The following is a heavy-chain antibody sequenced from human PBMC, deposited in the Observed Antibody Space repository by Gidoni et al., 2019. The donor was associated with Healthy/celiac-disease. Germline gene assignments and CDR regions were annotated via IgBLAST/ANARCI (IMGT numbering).Heavy chain of an antibody. CDR2: ISYDGSNK. D-gene: IGHD4-17*01. Sequence: QVQLVESGGGVVQPGRSLRLSCAASGFTFSSYGMHWVRQAPGKGLEWVAVISYDGSNKYYAESVKGRFTISRDNSKNTLYLQMNSLRAEDTAVYYCAKGSTTTRVDYWGQGTLVTVSS. CDR3: AKGSTTTRVDY. J-gene: IGHJ4*02. CDR1: GFTFSSYG. V-gene: IGHV3-30*18.